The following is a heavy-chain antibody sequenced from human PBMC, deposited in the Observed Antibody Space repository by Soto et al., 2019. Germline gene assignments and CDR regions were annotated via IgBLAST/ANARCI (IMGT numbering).Heavy chain of an antibody. CDR1: RDSISSYH. V-gene: IGHV4-59*01. J-gene: IGHJ5*02. CDR2: LYYGRSA. D-gene: IGHD2-21*02. Sequence: PSETLSLTCAVSRDSISSYHCMWIRQPPGKGLEYIGYLYYGRSANYNPSLKSRVTLSVDTSTNQCSLALSSMTAADTAVYYCARDDCGGDCYWGWLVPWGQGTLVTV. CDR3: ARDDCGGDCYWGWLVP.